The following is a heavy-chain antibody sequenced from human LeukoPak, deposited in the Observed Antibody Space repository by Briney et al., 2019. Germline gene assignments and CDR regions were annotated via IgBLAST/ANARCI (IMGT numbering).Heavy chain of an antibody. Sequence: PSETLSLTCTVSGGSISSTRYYWGWIRRPPGKGLESIGFIYYTGSTSYNPSLKSRVTVSLDASKNQFSLELNSVTPADTAVYYCARGGNYWPQWWFDPWGRGTLVSVSS. V-gene: IGHV4-61*05. CDR2: IYYTGST. J-gene: IGHJ5*02. D-gene: IGHD1-26*01. CDR1: GGSISSTRYY. CDR3: ARGGNYWPQWWFDP.